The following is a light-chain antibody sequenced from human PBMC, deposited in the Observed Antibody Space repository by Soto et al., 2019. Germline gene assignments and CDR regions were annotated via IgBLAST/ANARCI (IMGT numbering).Light chain of an antibody. CDR1: SSNIGNNY. CDR2: DNN. J-gene: IGLJ2*01. Sequence: QSVLTQPPSVSAAPGQKVTISCYGSSSNIGNNYVSWYQQLPGTAPKLLIYDNNKRPTGIPDRFSGSKSGTSGTLGITGLQSGDEADYYCGTWDSSLSAVVFGGGTKLTVL. CDR3: GTWDSSLSAVV. V-gene: IGLV1-51*01.